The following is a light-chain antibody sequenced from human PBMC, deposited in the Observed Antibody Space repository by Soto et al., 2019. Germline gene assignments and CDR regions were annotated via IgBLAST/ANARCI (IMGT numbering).Light chain of an antibody. Sequence: EIVMTHSPATLSVSPGERATLSCRASQSVSTNLAWYQQKPGQAPRIGIYGASTRATGIPAWLSGSGSGTEFTLTITRMEPEDSAVYYCQQYSSSRTFGQGTKVDIK. V-gene: IGKV3-15*01. CDR3: QQYSSSRT. CDR2: GAS. J-gene: IGKJ1*01. CDR1: QSVSTN.